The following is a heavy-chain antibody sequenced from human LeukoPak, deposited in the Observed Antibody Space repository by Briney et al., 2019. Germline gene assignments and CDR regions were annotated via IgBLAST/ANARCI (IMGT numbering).Heavy chain of an antibody. J-gene: IGHJ4*02. V-gene: IGHV4-61*02. D-gene: IGHD3-16*01. CDR2: IYSSGST. CDR1: GGSISSGSYY. CDR3: ARAKLGGGWDFDY. Sequence: SQTLSLTCTVSGGSISSGSYYWNWIRQPAGKGLEWIGRIYSSGSTNYNPSLKSRVTISVDTSKNQFSLKLSSVTAADTAVYYCARAKLGGGWDFDYWGQGTLVTVSS.